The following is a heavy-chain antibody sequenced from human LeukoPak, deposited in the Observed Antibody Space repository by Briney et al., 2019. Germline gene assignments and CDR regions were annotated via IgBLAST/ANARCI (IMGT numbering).Heavy chain of an antibody. CDR2: IYSGGST. CDR3: ARDAEGYGSGSYYG. J-gene: IGHJ4*02. D-gene: IGHD3-10*01. Sequence: GGPLRLSCAASGFTVSSNYMSWVRQAPGKGLEWVSVIYSGGSTYYADSVKGRFTISRDNSKNTLYLQMNSLRAEDTAVYYCARDAEGYGSGSYYGWGQGTLVTVSS. V-gene: IGHV3-66*01. CDR1: GFTVSSNY.